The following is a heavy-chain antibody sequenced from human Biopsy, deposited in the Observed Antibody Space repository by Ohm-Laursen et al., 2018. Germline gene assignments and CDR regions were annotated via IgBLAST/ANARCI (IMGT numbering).Heavy chain of an antibody. CDR2: IDTINGGT. J-gene: IGHJ5*02. CDR3: ARERDP. V-gene: IGHV1-2*02. Sequence: SVKVSCNVSGYTLTELSIYWVRQAPGQALEWMGWIDTINGGTRSAQKFQCRVTMTRDTSISTAYMELSRLTSDDTAVYYCARERDPWGQGTLVTVSS. CDR1: GYTLTELS.